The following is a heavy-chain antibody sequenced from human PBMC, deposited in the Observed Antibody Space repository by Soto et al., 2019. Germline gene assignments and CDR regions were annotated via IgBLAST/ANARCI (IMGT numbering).Heavy chain of an antibody. J-gene: IGHJ3*02. CDR1: GFTFSSYA. Sequence: PGGSLRLSCAASGFTFSSYAMSWVRQAPGKGLEWVSAISGSGGSTYYADSVKGRFTISRDNSKNTLYLQMNSLRAEDTAVYYCAKVELSGNSGLDAFAIWGQGTMVTVSS. V-gene: IGHV3-23*01. CDR2: ISGSGGST. D-gene: IGHD3-16*02. CDR3: AKVELSGNSGLDAFAI.